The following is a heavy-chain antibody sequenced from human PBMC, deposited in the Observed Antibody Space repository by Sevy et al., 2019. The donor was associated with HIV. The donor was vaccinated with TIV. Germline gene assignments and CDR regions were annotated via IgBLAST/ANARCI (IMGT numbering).Heavy chain of an antibody. Sequence: GGSLRLSCTASAFTFGDYAMSWVRQAPGKGLEWVGFIRSKAYGGTTEYAASVKGRFTISRDDSKSIAYLQMNSLKTEDTAVYYCTRDGKDIVLMVYAIEDDAFDIWGQGTMVTVSS. J-gene: IGHJ3*02. CDR3: TRDGKDIVLMVYAIEDDAFDI. CDR2: IRSKAYGGTT. D-gene: IGHD2-8*01. V-gene: IGHV3-49*04. CDR1: AFTFGDYA.